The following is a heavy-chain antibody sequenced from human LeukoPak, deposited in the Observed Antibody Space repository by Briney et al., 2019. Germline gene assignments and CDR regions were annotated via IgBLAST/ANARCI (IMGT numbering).Heavy chain of an antibody. CDR2: ISSSGSTI. CDR3: ARLEYYYVSGNYYKLFDY. D-gene: IGHD3-10*01. J-gene: IGHJ4*02. CDR1: GYTFSSYH. Sequence: PGGSLRLSCAACGYTFSSYHMNWVRQAPGKGLEWVSDISSSGSTIYFADSVKGRFTISRDNAKNSLYLQMNSLRDEDTAVYYCARLEYYYVSGNYYKLFDYWGQGTLVTVCS. V-gene: IGHV3-48*02.